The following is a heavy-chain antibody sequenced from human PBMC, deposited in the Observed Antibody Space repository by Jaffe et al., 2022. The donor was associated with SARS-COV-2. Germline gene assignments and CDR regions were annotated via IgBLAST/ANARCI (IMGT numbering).Heavy chain of an antibody. D-gene: IGHD2-21*02. CDR3: ALRGMTSNWFDP. CDR2: IYHSGRT. CDR1: GASISSSNW. J-gene: IGHJ5*02. V-gene: IGHV4-4*02. Sequence: QVQLQESGPGLVKPSGTLSLTCAVSGASISSSNWWSWVRQPPGRGLEWIGEIYHSGRTNYNPSLKSRVTISVDKSKNQFSLKLSSVTAADTAVYYCALRGMTSNWFDPWGQGTLVTVSS.